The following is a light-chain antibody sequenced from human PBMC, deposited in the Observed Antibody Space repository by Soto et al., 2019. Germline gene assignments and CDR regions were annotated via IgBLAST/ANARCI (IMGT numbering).Light chain of an antibody. V-gene: IGKV3-20*01. CDR1: QSVSSN. Sequence: IVMTQPPATLSVSPGERATLSCRASQSVSSNLAWYQQKPGQAPRIIIFGASGRATGIPDRFSGSGSGTDFTLTISRLEPEDFAVYYCQQYGSLSWTFGQGTKVDIK. J-gene: IGKJ1*01. CDR3: QQYGSLSWT. CDR2: GAS.